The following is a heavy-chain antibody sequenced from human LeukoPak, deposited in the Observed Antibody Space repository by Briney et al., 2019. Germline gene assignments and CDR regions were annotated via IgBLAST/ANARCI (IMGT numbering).Heavy chain of an antibody. D-gene: IGHD1-1*01. Sequence: SETLSLTCTVSGGSISSYYWSWIRQPPGKGLEWIGYIYYSGSTNYKPSLKSRVTISVDTSKNQFSLKLSSVTAADTAVYYCARVSWFPGTSYYYMDVWGKGTTVTVSS. V-gene: IGHV4-59*01. CDR3: ARVSWFPGTSYYYMDV. CDR2: IYYSGST. J-gene: IGHJ6*03. CDR1: GGSISSYY.